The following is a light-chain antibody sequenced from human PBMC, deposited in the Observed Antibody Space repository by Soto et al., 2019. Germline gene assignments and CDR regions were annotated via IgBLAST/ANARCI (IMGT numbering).Light chain of an antibody. Sequence: QSLLTQPASVSVSPGQSITISCTGTSSDVGGYKFVSWYQQHPGKAPKLMIYEVSNRPSGVSSRFSGSKSGNTASLTISGLQAEDEADYYCGSYTGSIYVFGPGTKVTVL. CDR2: EVS. CDR1: SSDVGGYKF. V-gene: IGLV2-14*01. CDR3: GSYTGSIYV. J-gene: IGLJ1*01.